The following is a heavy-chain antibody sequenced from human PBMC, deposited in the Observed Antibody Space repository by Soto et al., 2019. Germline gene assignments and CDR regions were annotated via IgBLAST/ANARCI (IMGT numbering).Heavy chain of an antibody. CDR3: AIDYYGPGGMDV. CDR1: GGTFSSYT. J-gene: IGHJ6*02. V-gene: IGHV1-69*08. Sequence: QVQLVQSGAEVKKPGSSVKVSCKASGGTFSSYTISWVRQAPGQGLEWMGRIIPILGIANYAQKFQGRVTITADKSTSTAYMELSSLRSEDSVMYYCAIDYYGPGGMDVWGQGTTVTVSS. D-gene: IGHD3-10*01. CDR2: IIPILGIA.